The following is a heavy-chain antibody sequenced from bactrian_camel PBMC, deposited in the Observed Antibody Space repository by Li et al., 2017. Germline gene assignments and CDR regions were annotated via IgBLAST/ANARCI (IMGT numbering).Heavy chain of an antibody. CDR3: VAQTYCTLDMAAIKALGVTQY. CDR1: GDVPSWYC. Sequence: HVQLVESGGGSVQVGGSLRLSCAASGDVPSWYCMAWIRQAPGKEREAVAAVGTDDGRTYYADSAKGRLTVSQGNVNNTVDLQMDNLKPEDTSMYYCVAQTYCTLDMAAIKALGVTQYWGQGTQVTVS. J-gene: IGHJ4*01. CDR2: VGTDDGRT. V-gene: IGHV3S63*01. D-gene: IGHD2*01.